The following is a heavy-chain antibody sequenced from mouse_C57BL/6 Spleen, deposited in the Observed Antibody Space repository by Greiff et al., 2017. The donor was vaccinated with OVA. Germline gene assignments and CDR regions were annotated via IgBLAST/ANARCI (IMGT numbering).Heavy chain of an antibody. CDR1: GYAFTNYL. CDR3: ARARGYYPFAY. J-gene: IGHJ3*01. CDR2: INPGSGGT. Sequence: QVQLQQSGAELVRPGTSVKVSCKASGYAFTNYLIEWVKQRPGQGLEWIGVINPGSGGTNYNEKFKGKATLTADKSSSTAYMQLSSLTSEDSAVYFCARARGYYPFAYWGQGTLVTVSA. V-gene: IGHV1-54*01. D-gene: IGHD2-3*01.